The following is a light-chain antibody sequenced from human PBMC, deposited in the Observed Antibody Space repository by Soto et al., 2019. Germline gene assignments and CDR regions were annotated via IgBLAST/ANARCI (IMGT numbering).Light chain of an antibody. J-gene: IGKJ1*01. CDR3: QQYNNSLWT. CDR1: QSVSSN. Sequence: EIVMTQYTATLSVSPGERATLSCRASQSVSSNLAWYQQKPGQAPRLLIYGASSRATGIPDRSSGSGSGTDFTLTISRLEPEDFAVYYCQQYNNSLWTFGQGTKVDI. CDR2: GAS. V-gene: IGKV3D-15*01.